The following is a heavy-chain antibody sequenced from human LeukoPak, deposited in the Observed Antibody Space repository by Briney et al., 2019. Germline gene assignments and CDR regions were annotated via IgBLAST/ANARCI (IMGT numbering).Heavy chain of an antibody. D-gene: IGHD3-22*01. J-gene: IGHJ4*02. CDR1: GYTFTSYG. Sequence: ASVKVSCXASGYTFTSYGISWVRLAPGQGLEWMGWISAYNGNTNYAQKLQGRVTMTTDTSTSTAYMELRSLRSDDTAVYYCARTAVYYDSSGYYYYFDYWGQGTLVTVSS. CDR2: ISAYNGNT. V-gene: IGHV1-18*01. CDR3: ARTAVYYDSSGYYYYFDY.